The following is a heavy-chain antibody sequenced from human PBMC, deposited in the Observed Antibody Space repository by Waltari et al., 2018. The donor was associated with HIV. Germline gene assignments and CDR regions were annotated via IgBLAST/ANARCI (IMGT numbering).Heavy chain of an antibody. CDR3: AALPMEPWRRLYYFDC. CDR2: VLVEEVDR. CDR1: GYTPPELS. Sequence: QVQLVQSGAEVKKPGASVKVSCKVSGYTPPELSMHWVRQPLGQGLEWMGGVLVEEVDRSDARRFWGRGTLAADPSTDIAAMDLGSVRAEATAVCDCAALPMEPWRRLYYFDCWGQGTLVTVSS. J-gene: IGHJ4*02. D-gene: IGHD5-12*01. V-gene: IGHV1-24*01.